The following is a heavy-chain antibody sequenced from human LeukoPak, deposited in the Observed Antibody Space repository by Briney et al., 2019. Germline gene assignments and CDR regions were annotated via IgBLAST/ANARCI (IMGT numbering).Heavy chain of an antibody. CDR2: IIPIFGTA. CDR1: GGTFSSYA. CDR3: ARDLGVVHTPSY. V-gene: IGHV1-69*06. Sequence: ASVKVSCKASGGTFSSYAISWVRQAPGQGLEWMGGIIPIFGTANYAQKFQGRVTITADKSTSTAYMELSSLRSEDTAVYYCARDLGVVHTPSYWGQGTLVTVSS. J-gene: IGHJ4*02. D-gene: IGHD3-16*01.